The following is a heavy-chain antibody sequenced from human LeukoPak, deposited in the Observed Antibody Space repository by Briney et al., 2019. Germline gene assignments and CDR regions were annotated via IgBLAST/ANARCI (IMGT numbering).Heavy chain of an antibody. J-gene: IGHJ4*02. Sequence: PGESLRLFCAASGFSVRNYGMLWARQAPGKGLEWVAIISYDGSQEYIGDSVRGRFTISRDNSKKTLYLQMNSLRVEDTAVYYCAKDRNFNILTGYGDSWGQGMLVTVSS. V-gene: IGHV3-30*18. CDR2: ISYDGSQE. D-gene: IGHD3-9*01. CDR1: GFSVRNYG. CDR3: AKDRNFNILTGYGDS.